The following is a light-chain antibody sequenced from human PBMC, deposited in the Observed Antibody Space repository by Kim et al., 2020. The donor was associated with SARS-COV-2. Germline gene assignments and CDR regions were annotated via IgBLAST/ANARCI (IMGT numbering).Light chain of an antibody. CDR2: DTG. J-gene: IGLJ2*01. Sequence: PGRTVTPPWSSSTGAVPSGHFPYWFQQKPGQAPRTLIYDTGNRHSWTPARFSGSLLGGKAALTLSAAQAEDEADYYCLLSYSDSRVFGGGTQLTVL. CDR1: TGAVPSGHF. CDR3: LLSYSDSRV. V-gene: IGLV7-46*01.